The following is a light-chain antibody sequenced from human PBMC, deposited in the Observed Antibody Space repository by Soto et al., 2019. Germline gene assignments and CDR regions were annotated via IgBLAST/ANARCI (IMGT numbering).Light chain of an antibody. CDR1: SSDVGAYNN. CDR2: EVS. V-gene: IGLV2-8*01. CDR3: CSYAGSTNLGV. J-gene: IGLJ3*02. Sequence: QSVLTQPPSASGSPGQSVTISCTGTSSDVGAYNNVSWYQQHPGKAPKVLIFEVSKRPSGVPDRFTGSKSGNTASLTVYGLQAEDEADYYCCSYAGSTNLGVFGGGTQLTVL.